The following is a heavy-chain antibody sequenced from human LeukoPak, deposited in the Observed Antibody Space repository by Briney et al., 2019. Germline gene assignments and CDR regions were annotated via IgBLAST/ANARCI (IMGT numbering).Heavy chain of an antibody. J-gene: IGHJ4*02. Sequence: ASVKVSCKASGYTFISYYMHWVRQAPGQGLEWMGIINPSGGSTSYAQKFQGRVTMTRDTSTSTVYMELSSLRSEDTAVYYCARSITMVRGVIPPLFGYWGQGTLVTVSS. D-gene: IGHD3-10*01. CDR1: GYTFISYY. V-gene: IGHV1-46*03. CDR2: INPSGGST. CDR3: ARSITMVRGVIPPLFGY.